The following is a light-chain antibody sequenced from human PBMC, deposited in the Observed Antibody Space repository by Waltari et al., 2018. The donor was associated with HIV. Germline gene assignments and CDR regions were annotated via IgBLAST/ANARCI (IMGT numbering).Light chain of an antibody. CDR1: SSDVGGYNY. Sequence: QSALTQPASVSGSPGQSITISCTGTSSDVGGYNYVSWYQQHPGQAPKRMIYEVSNRPSGVSKRFAGSKSGNTASLAISGLQAEDEADYYCSSYTSSSLVVFGGGTKLTVL. J-gene: IGLJ2*01. CDR2: EVS. CDR3: SSYTSSSLVV. V-gene: IGLV2-14*01.